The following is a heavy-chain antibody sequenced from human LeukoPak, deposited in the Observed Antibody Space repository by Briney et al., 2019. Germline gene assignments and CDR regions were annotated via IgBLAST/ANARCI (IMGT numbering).Heavy chain of an antibody. J-gene: IGHJ6*03. CDR2: IYYSGST. V-gene: IGHV4-30-4*08. Sequence: TSQTLYLTCIDFGDSISSGAYYWTWIRQPPGKGLEWIGYIYYSGSTYYNPSLKSRVTISVDTPRNQFSLKLSSVTAADTAVYYCARVAGANNYYYYMDVWGRGTTVTVSS. D-gene: IGHD4/OR15-4a*01. CDR1: GDSISSGAYY. CDR3: ARVAGANNYYYYMDV.